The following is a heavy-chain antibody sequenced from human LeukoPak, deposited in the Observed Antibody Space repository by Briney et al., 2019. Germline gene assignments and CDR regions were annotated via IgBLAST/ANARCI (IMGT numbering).Heavy chain of an antibody. Sequence: GASVKVSCKASGYTFTSYGISWVRQAPGQGLEWMGWISAYNGNTNYAQKLQGRVTMTTDTSTSTAYMELRSLRSDDTAVYYCARGRYSSGWCGPEDYWGQGTLVTVSS. J-gene: IGHJ4*02. D-gene: IGHD6-19*01. V-gene: IGHV1-18*01. CDR1: GYTFTSYG. CDR2: ISAYNGNT. CDR3: ARGRYSSGWCGPEDY.